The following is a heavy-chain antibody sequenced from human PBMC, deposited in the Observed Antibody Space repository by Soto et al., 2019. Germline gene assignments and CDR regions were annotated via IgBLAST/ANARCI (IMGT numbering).Heavy chain of an antibody. V-gene: IGHV1-69*13. CDR3: ARRVPAAGYYYGMDV. CDR1: GGTFSSYA. Sequence: SVKVSCKASGGTFSSYAISWVRQAPGQGLEWMGGIIPIFGTANYAQKFQGRVTITADESTSTAYMELSSLRSEDTAVYYCARRVPAAGYYYGMDVWGQGTTVTVSS. CDR2: IIPIFGTA. J-gene: IGHJ6*02. D-gene: IGHD2-2*01.